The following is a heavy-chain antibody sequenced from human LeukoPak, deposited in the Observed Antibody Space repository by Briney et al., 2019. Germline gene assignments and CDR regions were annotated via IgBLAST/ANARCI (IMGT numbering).Heavy chain of an antibody. V-gene: IGHV3-21*01. D-gene: IGHD3-10*01. CDR2: ISSRSSYS. Sequence: GGSLRLSCAASGFTFSSYTMNWVRQAPGKGLEWVSSISSRSSYSYYADSVRGRFTISRDNAKNSLFLQMNSLRAEDTAVYYCARDLVDYSDSGGFETFDIWGQGTMVAVSS. J-gene: IGHJ3*02. CDR1: GFTFSSYT. CDR3: ARDLVDYSDSGGFETFDI.